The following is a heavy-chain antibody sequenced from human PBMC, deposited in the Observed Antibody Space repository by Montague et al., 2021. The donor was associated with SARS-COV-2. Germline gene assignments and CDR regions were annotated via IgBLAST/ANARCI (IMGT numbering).Heavy chain of an antibody. CDR3: ASELADYGDFDY. CDR2: ISTSGAA. D-gene: IGHD4-17*01. CDR1: GFTFSSYD. Sequence: SLRLSCAASGFTFSSYDIHWVRQLTGKGLEWVAGISTSGAAYYADSVKGRFSISRDNDKKFFYLQMNSVRAGDTAVYYCASELADYGDFDYWGQGTLVTVSP. J-gene: IGHJ4*02. V-gene: IGHV3-13*01.